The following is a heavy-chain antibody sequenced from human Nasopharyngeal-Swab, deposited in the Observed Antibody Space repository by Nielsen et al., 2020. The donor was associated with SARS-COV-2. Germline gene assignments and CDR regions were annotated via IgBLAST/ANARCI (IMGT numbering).Heavy chain of an antibody. D-gene: IGHD3-22*01. V-gene: IGHV3-30-3*01. Sequence: VRQAPGKGLEWVAVISYDGSNKYYADSVKGRFTISRDNSKNTLYLQMNSLRAEDTAVYYCARVDNYYDSSGNVDYWGQGTLVTASS. CDR2: ISYDGSNK. J-gene: IGHJ4*02. CDR3: ARVDNYYDSSGNVDY.